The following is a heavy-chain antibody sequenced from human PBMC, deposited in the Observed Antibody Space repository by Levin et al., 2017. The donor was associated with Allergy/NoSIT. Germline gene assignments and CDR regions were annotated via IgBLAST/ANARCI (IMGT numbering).Heavy chain of an antibody. Sequence: GESLKISCVASGFTFSSYNMNWVRQAPGKGLEWVSSISSTRNYIFYTDSVKGRFTISRDNAQNSLDVQMNSLRVDDTAVYYCARGGVDMSAKPHPGDPVPYWFFDLWGRGTLVTVSS. J-gene: IGHJ2*01. CDR2: ISSTRNYI. CDR3: ARGGVDMSAKPHPGDPVPYWFFDL. CDR1: GFTFSSYN. D-gene: IGHD5-24*01. V-gene: IGHV3-21*06.